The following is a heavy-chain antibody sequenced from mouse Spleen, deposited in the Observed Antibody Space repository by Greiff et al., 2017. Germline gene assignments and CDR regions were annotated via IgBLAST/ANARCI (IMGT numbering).Heavy chain of an antibody. D-gene: IGHD1-2*01. CDR3: AKGFTTASWFAY. J-gene: IGHJ3*01. CDR1: GYTFTDYY. Sequence: VHVKQSGPELVKPGASVKISCKASGYTFTDYYMNWVKQSHGKSLEWIGDINPNNGGTSYNQKFKGKATLTVDKSSSTAYMELRSLTSEDSAVYYCAKGFTTASWFAYWGQGTLVTVSA. V-gene: IGHV1-26*01. CDR2: INPNNGGT.